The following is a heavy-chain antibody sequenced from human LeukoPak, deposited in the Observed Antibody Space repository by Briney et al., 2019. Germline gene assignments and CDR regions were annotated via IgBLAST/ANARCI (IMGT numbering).Heavy chain of an antibody. CDR1: GGSISSSSYS. Sequence: SETLSLTCTVSGGSISSSSYSWDWIRQPPGKGLEWIGTIYYSGSTYYNPSLKSRVTISLDTSKNQFSLNLSSVTAADTAVYYCARRWVYDKRAFDAWGQGTMVTVSS. J-gene: IGHJ3*01. D-gene: IGHD3-16*01. CDR2: IYYSGST. V-gene: IGHV4-39*07. CDR3: ARRWVYDKRAFDA.